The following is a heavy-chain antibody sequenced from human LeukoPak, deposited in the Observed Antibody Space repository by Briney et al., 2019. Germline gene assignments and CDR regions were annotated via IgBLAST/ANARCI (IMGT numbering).Heavy chain of an antibody. CDR2: IYYTGTT. V-gene: IGHV4-39*01. CDR1: GGSISSGSYY. D-gene: IGHD3-16*01. J-gene: IGHJ4*02. Sequence: SETLSLTCTVSGGSISSGSYYWGWIRQPPGKGLEWIGAIYYTGTTYYNPSLKSRVTISADTSKNQFSLKLTSVTAADTAVYYCARRGDYWGQGFQVTVSS. CDR3: ARRGDY.